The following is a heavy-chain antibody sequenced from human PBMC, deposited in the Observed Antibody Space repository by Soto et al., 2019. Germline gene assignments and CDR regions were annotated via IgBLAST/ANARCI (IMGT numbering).Heavy chain of an antibody. J-gene: IGHJ4*02. Sequence: QVQLVQSGPEVKEPGASVRASCKASGYTFINYNIFWVRQAPGQGLEWMGWISTSNADTNYAQNFQGRVTMTTDTSTSTAYVELRSLRYDDTAVYYCARDITGATGDYWGQGTLVTVSS. D-gene: IGHD1-26*01. CDR2: ISTSNADT. CDR3: ARDITGATGDY. CDR1: GYTFINYN. V-gene: IGHV1-18*01.